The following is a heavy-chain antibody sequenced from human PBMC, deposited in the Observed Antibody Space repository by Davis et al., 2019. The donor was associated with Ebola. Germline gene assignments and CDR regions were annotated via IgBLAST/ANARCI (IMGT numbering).Heavy chain of an antibody. Sequence: ASVKVSCKASGYTFTSYDLNWVRQATGQGLEWMGWMNPNSGNTGYAQKFQGRVTMTRNTSISTAYMELSSLRSEDTAVYYCARLAGGLYYYGMDVWGQGTTVTVSS. CDR2: MNPNSGNT. D-gene: IGHD6-19*01. CDR3: ARLAGGLYYYGMDV. J-gene: IGHJ6*02. V-gene: IGHV1-8*01. CDR1: GYTFTSYD.